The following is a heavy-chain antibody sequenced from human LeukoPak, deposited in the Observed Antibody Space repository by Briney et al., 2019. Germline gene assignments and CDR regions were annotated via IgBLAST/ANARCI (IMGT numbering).Heavy chain of an antibody. V-gene: IGHV3-13*01. J-gene: IGHJ3*02. Sequence: PGGSLRLSCAASGLAFKTFDMHWVRQATGKGLEWVSAIGTAGDTYYPGSVKGRFTISRENAENSLYLQMNSLRVVDTAVYYCATGGAPAGYAYHMWGQGTMVTVSS. CDR2: IGTAGDT. D-gene: IGHD6-13*01. CDR3: ATGGAPAGYAYHM. CDR1: GLAFKTFD.